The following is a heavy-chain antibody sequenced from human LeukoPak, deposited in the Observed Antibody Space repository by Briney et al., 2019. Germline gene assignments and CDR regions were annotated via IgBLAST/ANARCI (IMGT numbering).Heavy chain of an antibody. CDR3: ARQHGSGSYYIYYYYYMDV. J-gene: IGHJ6*03. CDR1: GGSFSGYY. Sequence: SETLSLTCAVYGGSFSGYYWSWIRQPPGKGLEWIGEINHSGSTNYNPSLKSRVTISVDTSKNQFSLKLSSVTAADTAVYYCARQHGSGSYYIYYYYYMDVWGKGTTVTISS. V-gene: IGHV4-34*01. CDR2: INHSGST. D-gene: IGHD3-10*01.